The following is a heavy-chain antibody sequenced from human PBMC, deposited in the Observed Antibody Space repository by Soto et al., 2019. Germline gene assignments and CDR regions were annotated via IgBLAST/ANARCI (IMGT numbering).Heavy chain of an antibody. V-gene: IGHV4-31*03. CDR2: ISHTGST. D-gene: IGHD5-18*01. CDR3: AREYTYGSTFFDC. Sequence: QVQLQESGPGLVKPSQTLSLTCTVSGGSISSSAYYWSWIRQHPGKGLAWIGYISHTGSTYYNPSLKSRVIFSVDTSKNQFSLRLTSVTAADAAVYYCAREYTYGSTFFDCWGQGALVTVSS. J-gene: IGHJ4*02. CDR1: GGSISSSAYY.